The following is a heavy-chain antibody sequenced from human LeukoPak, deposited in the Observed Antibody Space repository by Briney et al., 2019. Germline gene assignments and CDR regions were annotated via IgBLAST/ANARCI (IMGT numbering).Heavy chain of an antibody. CDR3: ARDRDYSDSSGYYAHSLDY. J-gene: IGHJ4*02. Sequence: PGGSLRLSCAATGFTFSNYWMGWVRQAPGKGLKWVANIKQDGSEKYYVDSVTGRFTISRDNAKNSLYLQMNSLRAEDTAVYYCARDRDYSDSSGYYAHSLDYWGQGTLVTVSS. V-gene: IGHV3-7*04. D-gene: IGHD3-22*01. CDR2: IKQDGSEK. CDR1: GFTFSNYW.